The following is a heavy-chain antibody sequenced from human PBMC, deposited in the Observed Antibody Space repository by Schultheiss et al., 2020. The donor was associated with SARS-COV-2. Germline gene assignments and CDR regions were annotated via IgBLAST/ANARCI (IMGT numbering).Heavy chain of an antibody. V-gene: IGHV1-69*13. CDR2: IIPIFGTA. D-gene: IGHD2-2*01. J-gene: IGHJ6*02. CDR1: GYTFTGYY. Sequence: SVKVSCKASGYTFTGYYMHWVRQAPGQGLEWMGGIIPIFGTANYAQKFQGRVTITADESTSTAYMELSSLRSEDTAVYYCAKRYCSSSVRPSACGMDVWGQGTTVTVSS. CDR3: AKRYCSSSVRPSACGMDV.